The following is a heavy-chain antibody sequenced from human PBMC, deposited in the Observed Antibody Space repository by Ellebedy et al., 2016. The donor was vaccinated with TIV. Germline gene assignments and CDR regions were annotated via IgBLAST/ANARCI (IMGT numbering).Heavy chain of an antibody. Sequence: MPGGSLRLSCAVSCYSISSGYCWGWIRQPPGKGLEWFGSICQSGNTHYNPSLRSRVTISVDTSKNQFSLKLSAVTAADTAVYNCAREGSALAYWGQGSLVTVSS. CDR3: AREGSALAY. V-gene: IGHV4-38-2*02. CDR2: ICQSGNT. J-gene: IGHJ4*02. D-gene: IGHD3-10*01. CDR1: CYSISSGYC.